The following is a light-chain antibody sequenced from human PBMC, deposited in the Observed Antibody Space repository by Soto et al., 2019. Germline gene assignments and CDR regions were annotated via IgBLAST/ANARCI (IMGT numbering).Light chain of an antibody. J-gene: IGKJ1*01. Sequence: RITQSVSPGERATLSCRASQSVSSNLAWYQQKPGQAPRLLIYGASTRATGIPARFSGSGSGTEFTLTISSLQSEDFAVYYCQQYNNWPPGATFGQGTKVDIK. CDR1: QSVSSN. CDR2: GAS. V-gene: IGKV3-15*01. CDR3: QQYNNWPPGAT.